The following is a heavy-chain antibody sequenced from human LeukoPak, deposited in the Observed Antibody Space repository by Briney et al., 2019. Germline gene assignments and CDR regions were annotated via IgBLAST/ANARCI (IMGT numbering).Heavy chain of an antibody. CDR2: LSFEGIYQ. J-gene: IGHJ4*02. V-gene: IGHV3-30*03. D-gene: IGHD5-12*01. CDR3: ARDHKDLRGYY. Sequence: GRSLRLSCAASGFTFSTYGMHWVRQAPGKGLEWVAVLSFEGIYQYYSDSVKGRFTISRDNSKNTLYLQMNSLRAADTAVYYCARDHKDLRGYYWGQGTLVTVSS. CDR1: GFTFSTYG.